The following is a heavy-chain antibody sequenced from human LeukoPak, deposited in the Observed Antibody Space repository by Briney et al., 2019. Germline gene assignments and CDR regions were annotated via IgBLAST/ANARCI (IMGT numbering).Heavy chain of an antibody. J-gene: IGHJ4*02. D-gene: IGHD6-6*01. CDR1: GFTLSSYS. Sequence: GGSLRLSCAASGFTLSSYSMNWVRQAPGKGLEWVSYISSSSTHIYYADSVKGRFTISRDNARNSLYLQMNSLRAEDTAIYYCARSEHSSSSFDYWGQGTLVTVSS. CDR3: ARSEHSSSSFDY. V-gene: IGHV3-21*01. CDR2: ISSSSTHI.